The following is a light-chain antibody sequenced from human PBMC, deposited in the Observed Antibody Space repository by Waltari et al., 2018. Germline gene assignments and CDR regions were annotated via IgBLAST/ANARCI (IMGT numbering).Light chain of an antibody. J-gene: IGLJ1*01. CDR2: EVS. Sequence: QSALTQPPSASGSPGQSVTISCTGTSSDVGGYNYVSWYQQHPGKAPTLLIYEVSKRPSVVPDRFSGSKSGNTASLAVSGLQAEDEADYYCSSYAGSNNGHYVFGTGTKVTVL. CDR3: SSYAGSNNGHYV. CDR1: SSDVGGYNY. V-gene: IGLV2-8*01.